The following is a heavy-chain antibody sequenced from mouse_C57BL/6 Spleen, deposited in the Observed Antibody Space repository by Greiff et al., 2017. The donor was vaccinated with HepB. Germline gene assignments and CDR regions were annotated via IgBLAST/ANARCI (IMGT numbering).Heavy chain of an antibody. J-gene: IGHJ3*01. CDR3: ARDGYDEAWFAY. CDR2: IYPGDGDT. V-gene: IGHV1-80*01. D-gene: IGHD2-2*01. Sequence: VKLVESGAELVKPGASVKISCKASGYAFSSYWMNWVKQRPGKGLEWIGQIYPGDGDTNYNGKFKGKATLTADKSSSTAYMQLSSLTSEDSAVYFCARDGYDEAWFAYWGQGTLVTVSA. CDR1: GYAFSSYW.